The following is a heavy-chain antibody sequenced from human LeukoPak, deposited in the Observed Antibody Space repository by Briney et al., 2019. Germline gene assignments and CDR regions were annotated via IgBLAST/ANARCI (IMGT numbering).Heavy chain of an antibody. J-gene: IGHJ4*02. V-gene: IGHV4-4*07. CDR3: ARETTVTPFDY. CDR1: GGSFSGYY. CDR2: IYTSGST. Sequence: SETLSLTCAVYGGSFSGYYWSWIRQPAGKGLEWIGRIYTSGSTNYNPSLKSRVTISVDTSKNQFSLKLSSVTAADTAVYYCARETTVTPFDYWGQGTLVTVSS. D-gene: IGHD4-17*01.